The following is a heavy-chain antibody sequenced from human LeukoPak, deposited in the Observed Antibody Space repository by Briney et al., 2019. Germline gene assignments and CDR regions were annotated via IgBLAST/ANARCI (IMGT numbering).Heavy chain of an antibody. CDR3: TTESGVTTLIDY. J-gene: IGHJ4*02. D-gene: IGHD4-17*01. Sequence: GGSLRLSCAASGFTFSNAWMNWVRQAPGKGLEWVGRIKSKTDGGTTDYAAPVKGGFTISRDDSKNTLYLQMNSLKTEDTAVYYCTTESGVTTLIDYWGQGTLVTVSS. V-gene: IGHV3-15*07. CDR1: GFTFSNAW. CDR2: IKSKTDGGTT.